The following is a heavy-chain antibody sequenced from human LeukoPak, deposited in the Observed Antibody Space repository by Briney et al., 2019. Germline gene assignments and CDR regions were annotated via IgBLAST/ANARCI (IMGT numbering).Heavy chain of an antibody. V-gene: IGHV1-2*02. J-gene: IGHJ1*01. CDR3: ARAVLPYCSGGRCYAAWQH. D-gene: IGHD2-15*01. CDR2: INPNSGGT. CDR1: GYTFTGYY. Sequence: ASVKVSCKASGYTFTGYYMHWVRQAPGQGLEWMGWINPNSGGTNYAQKFQGRVTMTRDTSISTAYMALSRLRSDETAVYYCARAVLPYCSGGRCYAAWQHWGQGTLVTVSS.